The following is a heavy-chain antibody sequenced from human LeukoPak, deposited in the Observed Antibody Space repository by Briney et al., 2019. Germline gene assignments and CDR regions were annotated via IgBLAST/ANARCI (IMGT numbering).Heavy chain of an antibody. V-gene: IGHV1-3*03. CDR1: EYTFASYA. Sequence: ASVKVSCKAFEYTFASYAIHWVRQAPGQSLEWMGWINAGNGNTKYSQEFQGRVTITRDTSATTVYMELSSLRSEDTAVYYCARGGRSSGWWYYFDYWGQGTLVTVSS. CDR2: INAGNGNT. D-gene: IGHD6-19*01. J-gene: IGHJ4*02. CDR3: ARGGRSSGWWYYFDY.